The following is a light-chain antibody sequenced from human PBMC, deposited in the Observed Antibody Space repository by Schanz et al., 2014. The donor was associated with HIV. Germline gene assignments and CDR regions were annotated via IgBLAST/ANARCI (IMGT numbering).Light chain of an antibody. V-gene: IGKV3-15*01. J-gene: IGKJ2*01. Sequence: EKVMTQSPATLSVSPGERATLSCRASQSVSSNLVWYQQKPGQAPRLLIYDVSTRATGIPARFSGSGSGTEFTLTISNLQSEDFAVYYCQQRSNWPRTFGQGTKLEIK. CDR3: QQRSNWPRT. CDR2: DVS. CDR1: QSVSSN.